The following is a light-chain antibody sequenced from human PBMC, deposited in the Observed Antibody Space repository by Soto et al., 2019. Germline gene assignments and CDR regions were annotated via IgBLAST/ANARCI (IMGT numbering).Light chain of an antibody. J-gene: IGKJ4*01. CDR1: QSVGTY. Sequence: EIVLTQSPATLSFSPGERATLSCRASQSVGTYFAWYQQKPGQAPRLLIYDSSNRATGIPARFSGSGSGTDFTLTISSLEPEDFAVYYCQHRSDGPSTFGGGTKVEIK. CDR3: QHRSDGPST. CDR2: DSS. V-gene: IGKV3-11*01.